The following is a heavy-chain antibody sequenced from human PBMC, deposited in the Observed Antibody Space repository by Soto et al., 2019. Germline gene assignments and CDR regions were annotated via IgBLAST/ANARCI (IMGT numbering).Heavy chain of an antibody. D-gene: IGHD2-2*01. CDR3: ARKDIVVVPAAMPRERSHWYFDL. CDR2: IYYSGST. Sequence: QVQLQESGPGLVKPSQTLSLTCTVSGGSISSGGYYWSWIRQHPGKGLEWIGYIYYSGSTYYNPSLKSRVTISVDTSKNQFSLKLSSVTAADTAVYYCARKDIVVVPAAMPRERSHWYFDLWGRGTLVTVSS. J-gene: IGHJ2*01. CDR1: GGSISSGGYY. V-gene: IGHV4-31*03.